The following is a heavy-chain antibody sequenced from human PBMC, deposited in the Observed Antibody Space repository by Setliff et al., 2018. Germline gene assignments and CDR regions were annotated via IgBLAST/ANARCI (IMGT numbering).Heavy chain of an antibody. D-gene: IGHD3-22*01. CDR2: IYTSGST. J-gene: IGHJ4*02. CDR1: GGSISSGSYY. CDR3: ARTDDSSGYYYG. V-gene: IGHV4-61*09. Sequence: SETLSLTCTVSGGSISSGSYYWSWIRQPAGKGLEWIGHIYTSGSTNYNPSLKSRVTISVDTSKNQFSPKLSSVTAADTAVYCCARTDDSSGYYYGWGQGTLVTVSS.